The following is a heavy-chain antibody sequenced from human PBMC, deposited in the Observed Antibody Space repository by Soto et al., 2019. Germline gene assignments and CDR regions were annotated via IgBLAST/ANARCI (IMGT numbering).Heavy chain of an antibody. Sequence: QVQLVQSGAEVKKPGSSVKVSCKASGGTFSSYAISWVRQAPGQGLEWMGGIIPIFGTANYAQKFQGRVTITADESKGTAYMELSSLRSEDTAVYYCERDEVIYSSVWPPRRKWFEPWGDGTMVTVSS. V-gene: IGHV1-69*01. CDR2: IIPIFGTA. D-gene: IGHD1-26*01. CDR1: GGTFSSYA. J-gene: IGHJ5*02. CDR3: ERDEVIYSSVWPPRRKWFEP.